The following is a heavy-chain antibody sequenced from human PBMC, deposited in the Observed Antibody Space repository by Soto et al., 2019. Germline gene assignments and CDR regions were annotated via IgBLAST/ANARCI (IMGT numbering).Heavy chain of an antibody. CDR2: INTDGSAT. J-gene: IGHJ4*02. V-gene: IGHV3-74*01. D-gene: IGHD3-22*01. Sequence: GGPLRLSCAAPVFTLSSDWVHWVRQAPGKGLVWVSRINTDGSATSYADSVKGRFTISRDNAKNMVYLQMNSLRADDTAVYYCIIDSQAAKTDIDSWGQGDMVTISS. CDR3: IIDSQAAKTDIDS. CDR1: VFTLSSDW.